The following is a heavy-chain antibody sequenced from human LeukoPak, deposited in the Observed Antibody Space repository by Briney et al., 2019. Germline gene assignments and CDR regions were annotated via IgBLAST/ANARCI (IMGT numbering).Heavy chain of an antibody. Sequence: GGSLRLSCAASGFTFSSYAMGLVRQAPGKGLEWVSAITASGGNTYYADSVKGRFTISRDNSKNTLYLQVNSLRAEDTAVYYCAKGNGYSYGGYYFDYWGQGTLVTVSS. V-gene: IGHV3-23*01. CDR1: GFTFSSYA. D-gene: IGHD5-18*01. CDR3: AKGNGYSYGGYYFDY. CDR2: ITASGGNT. J-gene: IGHJ4*02.